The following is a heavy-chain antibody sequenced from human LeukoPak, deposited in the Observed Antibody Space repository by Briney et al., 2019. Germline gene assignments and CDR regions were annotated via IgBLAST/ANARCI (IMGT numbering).Heavy chain of an antibody. CDR2: ISGSGGST. CDR3: AIEGYSHGYGIYV. CDR1: GFTFSNYA. V-gene: IGHV3-23*01. Sequence: GGSLRLSCEGSGFTFSNYAMIWVRQAPGKGLEWVSAISGSGGSTFYADAVTGRFTISRDNSKNTFYLQMNSLRAEDTAVYYCAIEGYSHGYGIYVWGQGTTVTVSS. J-gene: IGHJ6*02. D-gene: IGHD5-18*01.